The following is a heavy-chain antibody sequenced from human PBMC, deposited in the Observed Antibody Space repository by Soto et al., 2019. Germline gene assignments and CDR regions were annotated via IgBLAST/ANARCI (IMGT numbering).Heavy chain of an antibody. V-gene: IGHV3-64D*06. CDR3: VKEGYMRSDWYGQFDY. CDR2: ISSYGADT. J-gene: IGHJ4*02. CDR1: RFTFTSYA. D-gene: IGHD6-19*01. Sequence: GGSLRLSCSASRFTFTSYAMHWVRQAPGKGLEFVSAISSYGADTYYAGSVKGRFAISRDNSKNTLYLQMSSLRAEDTALYYCVKEGYMRSDWYGQFDYWGQGALVTVSS.